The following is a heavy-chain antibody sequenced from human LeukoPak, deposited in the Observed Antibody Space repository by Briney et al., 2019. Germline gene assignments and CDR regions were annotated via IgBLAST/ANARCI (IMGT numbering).Heavy chain of an antibody. J-gene: IGHJ4*02. V-gene: IGHV4-31*09. CDR3: ALTQVYYYDSSGYPLV. D-gene: IGHD3-22*01. Sequence: SQTLSLTCTVSGGSIGSGGYYWSWIRQHPGKGLEWIGYIYYSGSTYYNPSLKSRVTISVDKSKNQFSLKLSSVTAADTAVYYCALTQVYYYDSSGYPLVWGQGTLVTVSS. CDR2: IYYSGST. CDR1: GGSIGSGGYY.